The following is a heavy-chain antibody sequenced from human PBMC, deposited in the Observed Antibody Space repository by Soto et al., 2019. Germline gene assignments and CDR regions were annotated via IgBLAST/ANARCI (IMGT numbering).Heavy chain of an antibody. Sequence: GGSLRLSCAASGFTFSSYGMHWVRQAPGKGLEWVATIRQDGGQMYYVDSVKGRFTISRDRAKNSLYLQMNSLTVEDTALYYCSTTGGDWGQGILVTVSS. V-gene: IGHV3-7*03. CDR3: STTGGD. J-gene: IGHJ4*02. D-gene: IGHD2-8*02. CDR2: IRQDGGQM. CDR1: GFTFSSYG.